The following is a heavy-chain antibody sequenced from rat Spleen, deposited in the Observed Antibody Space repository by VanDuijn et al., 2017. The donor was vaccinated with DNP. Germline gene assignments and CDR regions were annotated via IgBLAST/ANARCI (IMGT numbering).Heavy chain of an antibody. D-gene: IGHD1-7*01. CDR2: ISYSGST. Sequence: EVQLQESGPGLVKPSQSLSLTCSVTGSSIISNYWAWIRKFPGNKMEWTGYISYSGSTSYNPSLKSRISITRDTSKNQFFLQLNSVTTEDTATYYYARWTRYFDYWGQGVMVTVSS. J-gene: IGHJ2*01. V-gene: IGHV3-1*01. CDR3: ARWTRYFDY. CDR1: GSSIISNY.